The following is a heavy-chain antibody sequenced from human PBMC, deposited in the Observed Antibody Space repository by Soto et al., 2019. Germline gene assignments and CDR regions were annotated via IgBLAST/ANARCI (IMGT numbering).Heavy chain of an antibody. D-gene: IGHD3-3*01. J-gene: IGHJ5*02. V-gene: IGHV3-21*01. CDR3: ARVLPERYYYDFWSGYSSNWFDP. CDR2: ISSSSSYI. CDR1: GFTFSSYS. Sequence: GGSLRLSCAASGFTFSSYSMNWVRQAPGKGLEWVSSISSSSSYIYYADSVKGRFTISRDNATNSLYLQMNSLRAEDTAVYYCARVLPERYYYDFWSGYSSNWFDPWGQGTLVTVSS.